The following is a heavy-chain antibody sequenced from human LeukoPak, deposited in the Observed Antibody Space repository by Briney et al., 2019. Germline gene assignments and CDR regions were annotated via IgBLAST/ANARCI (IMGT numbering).Heavy chain of an antibody. Sequence: SGTLSLPCDVSGGSITQNNYWWWGRQPPGKGLEWIGEVNLQGSTNYNPSLMGRVAISVDTSENHVSLQLTSVTAADTAVYYCAREGGPYRPLDYSGQGTLVTVS. V-gene: IGHV4-4*02. CDR2: VNLQGST. D-gene: IGHD3-16*01. J-gene: IGHJ4*02. CDR3: AREGGPYRPLDY. CDR1: GGSITQNNY.